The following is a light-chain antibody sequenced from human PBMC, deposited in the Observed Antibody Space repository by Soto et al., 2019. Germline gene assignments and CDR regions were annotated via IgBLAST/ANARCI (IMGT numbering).Light chain of an antibody. J-gene: IGKJ1*01. CDR1: QSGSSN. CDR2: EAS. V-gene: IGKV3-15*01. CDR3: QQYNNWLGT. Sequence: EIVMTQAPGTLCVSPGERATLACRASQSGSSNLAWYQQKPGQAPRVLRSEASTRATGIPARFSGSGSGTEFTLTGSSLQSEDFAVYYCQQYNNWLGTFGQGTKVDIK.